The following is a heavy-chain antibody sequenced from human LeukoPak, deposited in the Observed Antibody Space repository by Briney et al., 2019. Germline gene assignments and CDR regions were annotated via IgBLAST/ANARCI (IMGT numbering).Heavy chain of an antibody. CDR2: IHTGRRPM. J-gene: IGHJ4*02. D-gene: IGHD2-15*01. CDR1: GFDFSGYE. CDR3: VTSSWDI. Sequence: PGGSLRLSCAASGFDFSGYEMNWVRQAPGKGLEWISYIHTGRRPMQYKDSVKGRFTISRDNARNSLFLQMNSLRAEDTAVYYCVTSSWDIWGQGTLVIVS. V-gene: IGHV3-48*03.